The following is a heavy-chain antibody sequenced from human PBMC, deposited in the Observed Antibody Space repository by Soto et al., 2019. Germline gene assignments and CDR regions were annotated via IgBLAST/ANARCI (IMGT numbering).Heavy chain of an antibody. V-gene: IGHV4-31*03. J-gene: IGHJ4*02. Sequence: SETLSLTCTVSGGSISSGGYYWSWIRQHPGKGLEWIGYIYYSGSTYYNPSLKSRVTISVDTSKNQFSLKLSSVTAADTAVYYCARDSLYEISGYSRPIVYWCQGTLGTVSS. CDR1: GGSISSGGYY. CDR2: IYYSGST. CDR3: ARDSLYEISGYSRPIVY. D-gene: IGHD3-22*01.